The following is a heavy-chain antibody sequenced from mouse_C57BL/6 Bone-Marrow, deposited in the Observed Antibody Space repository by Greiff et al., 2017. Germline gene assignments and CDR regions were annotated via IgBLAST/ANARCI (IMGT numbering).Heavy chain of an antibody. J-gene: IGHJ2*01. D-gene: IGHD1-1*01. Sequence: VQLQQPGAELVRPGASVTLSCKASGYTFTDYEMHWVKQTPVHGLEWIGAIDPETGGTAYNQKFKGKAILTADESSSTAYMELRSLTSEDSAVYYCTRRDYYGSREYFDYWGQGTTLTVSS. CDR2: IDPETGGT. V-gene: IGHV1-15*01. CDR3: TRRDYYGSREYFDY. CDR1: GYTFTDYE.